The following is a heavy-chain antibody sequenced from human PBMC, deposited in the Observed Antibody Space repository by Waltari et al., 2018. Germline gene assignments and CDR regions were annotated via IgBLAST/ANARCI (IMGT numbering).Heavy chain of an antibody. D-gene: IGHD3-22*01. CDR3: ARVQSHYDSSGYHFDY. J-gene: IGHJ4*02. CDR1: GYRFNNYG. V-gene: IGHV1-18*01. CDR2: TSVYNGKT. Sequence: QGQLVQSGAEVKKPGASVKVSCKASGYRFNNYGISRVRKAPGQGLEWMGWTSVYNGKTNYAQNLQGRVTMTTDTSTTTAHMELRSLRSDDTAVYYCARVQSHYDSSGYHFDYWGQGTLVTVSS.